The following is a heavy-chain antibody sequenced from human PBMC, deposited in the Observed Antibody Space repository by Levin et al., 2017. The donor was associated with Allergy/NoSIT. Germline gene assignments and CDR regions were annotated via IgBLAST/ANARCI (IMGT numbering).Heavy chain of an antibody. V-gene: IGHV3-7*01. D-gene: IGHD3-10*01. Sequence: PGGSLRLSCAASGFTFSSYWMSWVRQAPGKGLEWVANIKQDGSEKYYVDSVKGRFTISRDNAKNSLYLQMNSLRAEDTAVYYCARDRYYYGSGSYYEFDYWGQGTLVTVSS. CDR1: GFTFSSYW. CDR3: ARDRYYYGSGSYYEFDY. CDR2: IKQDGSEK. J-gene: IGHJ4*02.